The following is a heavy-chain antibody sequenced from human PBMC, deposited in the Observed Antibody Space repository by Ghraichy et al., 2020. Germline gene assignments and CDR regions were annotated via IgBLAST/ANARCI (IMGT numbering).Heavy chain of an antibody. Sequence: SVKVSCKASGGTFSSYAISWVRQAPGQGLEWMGGIIPIFGTANYAQKFQGRVTITADESTSTAYMELSSLRSEDTAVYYCARADRFHYQPLLYPGYYFDYWGQGTLVTVSS. CDR2: IIPIFGTA. J-gene: IGHJ4*02. V-gene: IGHV1-69*13. D-gene: IGHD2-2*02. CDR1: GGTFSSYA. CDR3: ARADRFHYQPLLYPGYYFDY.